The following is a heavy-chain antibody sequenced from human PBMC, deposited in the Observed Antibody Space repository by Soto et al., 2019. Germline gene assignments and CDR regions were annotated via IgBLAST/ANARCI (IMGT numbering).Heavy chain of an antibody. CDR3: ARPLDYDILTGMDV. J-gene: IGHJ6*02. V-gene: IGHV5-10-1*01. Sequence: PGESLKISCKGSGYNFTNFWISWVRLMPGKGLEWMGRIDPSDSYTNYSPSFQGHVTISADKSISTAYLQWSSLKASDTAMYYCARPLDYDILTGMDVWGQGTTVTLSS. CDR2: IDPSDSYT. D-gene: IGHD3-9*01. CDR1: GYNFTNFW.